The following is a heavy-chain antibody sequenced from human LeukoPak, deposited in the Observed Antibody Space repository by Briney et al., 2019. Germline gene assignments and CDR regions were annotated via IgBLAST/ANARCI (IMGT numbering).Heavy chain of an antibody. CDR3: AKVPIDYYDSSGYYHAAFDI. V-gene: IGHV3-30*18. CDR1: GFSFSGYG. CDR2: ISYDGSNK. Sequence: GGSLRLSCAASGFSFSGYGMHWVRQAPGKGLEWVAVISYDGSNKYYADSVKGRFTISRDNSKNTLYLQMNSLRAEDTAVYYCAKVPIDYYDSSGYYHAAFDIWGQGTMVTVSS. D-gene: IGHD3-22*01. J-gene: IGHJ3*02.